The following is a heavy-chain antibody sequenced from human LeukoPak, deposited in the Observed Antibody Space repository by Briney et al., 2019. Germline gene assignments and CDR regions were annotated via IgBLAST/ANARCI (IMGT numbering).Heavy chain of an antibody. V-gene: IGHV1-46*01. Sequence: ASVKVSCKASGYTFTGYYMHWVRQAPGQGLEWMGIINPSGGSTSYAQKFQGRVTMTRDTSTSTVYMELSSLRSEDTAVYYCARDMGSMVATDSTIFDYWGQGTLVTVSS. J-gene: IGHJ4*02. D-gene: IGHD5-12*01. CDR2: INPSGGST. CDR3: ARDMGSMVATDSTIFDY. CDR1: GYTFTGYY.